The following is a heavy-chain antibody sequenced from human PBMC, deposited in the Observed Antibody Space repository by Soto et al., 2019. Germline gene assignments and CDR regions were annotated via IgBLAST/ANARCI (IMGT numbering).Heavy chain of an antibody. D-gene: IGHD1-26*01. CDR1: GASISSGGYY. J-gene: IGHJ4*02. V-gene: IGHV4-31*03. CDR2: IYYSGST. Sequence: SETLSLTCTVSGASISSGGYYWSWIRQHPGKGLEWIANIYYSGSTYYNPSLKSRVTISIDTPKNQFSLKLSSVTAADTAVYYCAKAQAWELLFDFWGQGTLVTVSS. CDR3: AKAQAWELLFDF.